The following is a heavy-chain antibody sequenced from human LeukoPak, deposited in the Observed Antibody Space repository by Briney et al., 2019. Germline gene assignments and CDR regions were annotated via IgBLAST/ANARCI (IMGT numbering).Heavy chain of an antibody. D-gene: IGHD3-9*01. J-gene: IGHJ4*02. Sequence: GESLKISCKGSGYSFTSYWIGWVRQMLGKGLEWMGIIYPGDSDTRYSPSFRGQVTISADKSISTAYLQWSSLKASDTAMYYCARSDYDILTGYYTFFDYWGQGTLVTVSS. CDR1: GYSFTSYW. V-gene: IGHV5-51*01. CDR2: IYPGDSDT. CDR3: ARSDYDILTGYYTFFDY.